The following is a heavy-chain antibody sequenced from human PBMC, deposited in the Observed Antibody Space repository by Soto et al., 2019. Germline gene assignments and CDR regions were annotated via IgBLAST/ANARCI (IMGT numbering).Heavy chain of an antibody. D-gene: IGHD6-25*01. V-gene: IGHV1-58*01. CDR1: GFTFTSSA. CDR2: IVVGSGNT. Sequence: SVKVSCKASGFTFTSSAVQWVRQARGQRLEWIGWIVVGSGNTNYAQKFQERVTITRDMSTSTAYMELSSLRSDDTAVYYCAAGRPGSNFAYYFDYWGQGTLVTVSS. CDR3: AAGRPGSNFAYYFDY. J-gene: IGHJ4*02.